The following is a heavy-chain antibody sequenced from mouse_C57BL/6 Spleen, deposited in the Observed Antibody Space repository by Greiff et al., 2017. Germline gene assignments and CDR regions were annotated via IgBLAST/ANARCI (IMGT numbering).Heavy chain of an antibody. J-gene: IGHJ2*01. CDR1: GYTFTSYG. D-gene: IGHD4-1*01. CDR2: IYPRSGNT. V-gene: IGHV1-81*01. Sequence: QVQLQQSGPELARPGASVKLSCKASGYTFTSYGISWVKQRTGKGLEWIGEIYPRSGNTYYNEKFKGKATLTADKSSSTAYMELRSLTSEDSAVYFCERWDKRYFDYRGTGTTDPVSS. CDR3: ERWDKRYFDY.